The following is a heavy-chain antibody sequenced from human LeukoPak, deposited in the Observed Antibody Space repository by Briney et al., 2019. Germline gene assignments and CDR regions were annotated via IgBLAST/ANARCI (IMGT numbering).Heavy chain of an antibody. V-gene: IGHV4-59*11. CDR3: ARSYYDSSGYPQALTG. D-gene: IGHD3-22*01. J-gene: IGHJ4*02. CDR2: NYYSGST. CDR1: GGSISSHY. Sequence: SDTLPLTCTVSGGSISSHYWSWIRQPPGKGLQCIGDNYYSGSTNYNPSLKSRVTISVVTSKNQFSLKLSSVTDEDTAVYYCARSYYDSSGYPQALTGWGQGTLVTVSS.